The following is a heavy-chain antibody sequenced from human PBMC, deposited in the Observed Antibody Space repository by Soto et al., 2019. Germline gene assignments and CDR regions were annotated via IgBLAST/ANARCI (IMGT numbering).Heavy chain of an antibody. V-gene: IGHV3-23*01. Sequence: EVQLLESGGGLVQPGGSLRLSCAASGFTVSDYAMSWVRLAPGKGLEWVSSISSGGGSPYYTDSVKGRFTISRDNSKNTLHLQMNSLRAEDTAVYYCGKSRIQLWFGEEDYWGQGTLVTVSS. CDR3: GKSRIQLWFGEEDY. CDR2: ISSGGGSP. J-gene: IGHJ4*02. D-gene: IGHD3-10*01. CDR1: GFTVSDYA.